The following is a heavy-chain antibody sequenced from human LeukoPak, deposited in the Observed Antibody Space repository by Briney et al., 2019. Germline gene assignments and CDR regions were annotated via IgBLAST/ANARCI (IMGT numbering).Heavy chain of an antibody. CDR2: ICAYNGNT. V-gene: IGHV1-18*01. J-gene: IGHJ5*02. CDR3: ARGMITFGGVIVSNWFDP. Sequence: GASVKVSCKASGYTFTSYGISWVRQAPGQGLEWMGWICAYNGNTNYAQKLQGRVTMTTDTSTSTAYMELRSLRSDDTAVYYCARGMITFGGVIVSNWFDPWGQGTLVTVSS. D-gene: IGHD3-16*02. CDR1: GYTFTSYG.